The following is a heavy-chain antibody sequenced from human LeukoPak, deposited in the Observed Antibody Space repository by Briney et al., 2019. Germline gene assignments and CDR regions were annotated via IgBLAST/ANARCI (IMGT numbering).Heavy chain of an antibody. D-gene: IGHD2-2*01. J-gene: IGHJ3*02. CDR3: AKNCSSTSCYWNDAFDI. V-gene: IGHV4-38-2*01. CDR1: GYSISSGYY. CDR2: MYHSGST. Sequence: SETLSLTCAVSGYSISSGYYWGWIRQPPGKGLEWIASMYHSGSTYYNPSLKSRVTISVDTSKNQFSLKLSSVTAADTAAYYCAKNCSSTSCYWNDAFDIWGQGTMVTVSS.